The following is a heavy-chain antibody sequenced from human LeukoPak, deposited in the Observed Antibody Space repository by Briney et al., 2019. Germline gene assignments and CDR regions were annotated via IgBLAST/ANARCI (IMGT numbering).Heavy chain of an antibody. CDR1: GFTFANYA. J-gene: IGHJ4*02. CDR3: ATDRDDPTVAPLYYFDY. Sequence: GGSLRLSCAAPGFTFANYAMTRVRQAPGEGLEWVSAISGNGDNTYYADSAKGRFTISRDNSKNTLYLQMNGLRAEDTAIYYCATDRDDPTVAPLYYFDYWGQGALVTVSS. D-gene: IGHD1-1*01. CDR2: ISGNGDNT. V-gene: IGHV3-23*01.